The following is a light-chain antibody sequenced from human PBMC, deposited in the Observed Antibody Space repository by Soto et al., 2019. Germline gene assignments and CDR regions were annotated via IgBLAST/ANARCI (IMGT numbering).Light chain of an antibody. J-gene: IGKJ5*01. CDR2: SAS. Sequence: ENVLTQSPGTLSLSPGERATLSCRASQSVTSSYLAWYQQKPGQAPRLLIYSASSRATGAPDRFSGSGSATDFTLTISRVEPEDFAVYYCQQYGSSPPITFGQGTRLEIK. V-gene: IGKV3-20*01. CDR1: QSVTSSY. CDR3: QQYGSSPPIT.